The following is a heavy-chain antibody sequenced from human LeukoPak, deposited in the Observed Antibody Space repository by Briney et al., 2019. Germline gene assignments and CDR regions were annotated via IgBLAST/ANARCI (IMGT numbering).Heavy chain of an antibody. Sequence: SETLSLTCTVSGGSISSSSYYRGWIRQPPGKGLEWIGSIYYSGSTYYNPSLKSRVTISVDTSKNQFSLKLSSVTAADTAVYYCARTMTRGFDYWGQGTLVTVSS. CDR1: GGSISSSSYY. V-gene: IGHV4-39*01. J-gene: IGHJ4*02. CDR2: IYYSGST. D-gene: IGHD3-10*01. CDR3: ARTMTRGFDY.